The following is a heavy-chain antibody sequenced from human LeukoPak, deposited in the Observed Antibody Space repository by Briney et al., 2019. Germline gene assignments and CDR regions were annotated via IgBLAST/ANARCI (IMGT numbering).Heavy chain of an antibody. CDR3: ARGPQIVVVPAATSPYYYYGMDV. Sequence: SETLSLTCTVSGGSISSYYWSWIRQPAGKGLEWIGRIYTSGSTNYNPSLKSRVTISVDTSKNQFSLKLSSVTAADTAVYYCARGPQIVVVPAATSPYYYYGMDVWGQGTTVTVSS. V-gene: IGHV4-4*07. D-gene: IGHD2-2*01. CDR2: IYTSGST. J-gene: IGHJ6*02. CDR1: GGSISSYY.